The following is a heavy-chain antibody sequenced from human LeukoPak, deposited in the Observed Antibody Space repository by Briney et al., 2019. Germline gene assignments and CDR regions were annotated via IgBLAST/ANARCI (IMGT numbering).Heavy chain of an antibody. D-gene: IGHD3-9*01. CDR2: IYYSGGT. CDR1: GGSISSGDYY. J-gene: IGHJ5*02. Sequence: SETLSLTCTVSGGSISSGDYYWSWIRQPPGKGLEWIGYIYYSGGTYYNPSLKSRVTISVDTSKNQFSLKPSSVTAADTAVYYCARGRDYDILTGTLNWFDPWGQGTLVTVSS. CDR3: ARGRDYDILTGTLNWFDP. V-gene: IGHV4-30-4*08.